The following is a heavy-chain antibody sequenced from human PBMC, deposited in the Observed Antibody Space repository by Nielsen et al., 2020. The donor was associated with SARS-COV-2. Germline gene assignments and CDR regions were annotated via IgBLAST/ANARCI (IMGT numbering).Heavy chain of an antibody. CDR3: ARHRGRFGELVAYYYYGMDV. J-gene: IGHJ6*02. Sequence: SVKVSCKASGGTFISYAISWVRQAPGQGLEWMGGIIPIFGTANYAQKFQGRVTITADKSTSTAYMELSSLRSEDTAVYYCARHRGRFGELVAYYYYGMDVWGQGTTVTVSS. D-gene: IGHD3-10*01. V-gene: IGHV1-69*06. CDR2: IIPIFGTA. CDR1: GGTFISYA.